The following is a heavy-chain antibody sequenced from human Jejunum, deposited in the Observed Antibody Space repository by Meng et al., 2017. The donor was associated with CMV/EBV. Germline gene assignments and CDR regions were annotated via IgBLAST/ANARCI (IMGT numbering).Heavy chain of an antibody. CDR1: RFTFSTYS. Sequence: LSCGASRFTFSTYSMNWVRQAPGKGLEWVSSITTTSSYIYYADSLKGRFTISRDNAKNSLYLQMNSLRAEDTAVYYCVRDHHGGNWQWGQGTLVTVSS. CDR2: ITTTSSYI. V-gene: IGHV3-21*01. CDR3: VRDHHGGNWQ. J-gene: IGHJ4*02. D-gene: IGHD1-1*01.